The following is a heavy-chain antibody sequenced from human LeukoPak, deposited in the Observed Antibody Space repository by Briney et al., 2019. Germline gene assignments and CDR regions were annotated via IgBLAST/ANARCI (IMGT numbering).Heavy chain of an antibody. CDR2: IYPGDSDT. D-gene: IGHD6-13*01. V-gene: IGHV5-51*01. J-gene: IGHJ4*02. Sequence: GESLKISCKGSGYSFTKFWIGWVRQMPGKGLEWMGIIYPGDSDTRYSPSFQGQVTISADRSISTAYLQWSSLKASDTAIYYCASQLYSSSWFGYFDYWGQGTLVTVSS. CDR3: ASQLYSSSWFGYFDY. CDR1: GYSFTKFW.